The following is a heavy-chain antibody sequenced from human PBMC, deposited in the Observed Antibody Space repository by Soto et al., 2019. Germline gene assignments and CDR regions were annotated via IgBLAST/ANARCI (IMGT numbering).Heavy chain of an antibody. Sequence: GGSLRLSCAASGFTFSSYAMSWVRQAPGKGLEWVSVIYSGVSTYYADSVKGRFTISRDNSKNTLYLQMNSLRAEDTAVYYCARHGYNYGGGYFDYWGQGTLVTVSS. CDR2: IYSGVST. J-gene: IGHJ4*02. D-gene: IGHD5-18*01. CDR3: ARHGYNYGGGYFDY. V-gene: IGHV3-66*04. CDR1: GFTFSSYA.